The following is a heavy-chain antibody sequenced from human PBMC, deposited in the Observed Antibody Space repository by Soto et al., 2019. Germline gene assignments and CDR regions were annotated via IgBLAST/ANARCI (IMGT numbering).Heavy chain of an antibody. CDR3: VGGGNFFVD. D-gene: IGHD3-16*01. CDR2: INHDGSER. J-gene: IGHJ4*02. V-gene: IGHV3-7*01. CDR1: GFTFSTYW. Sequence: EVQLVESGGGLVQPGRSLRLPCAASGFTFSTYWMTWVRQPPGKGLEWVASINHDGSERYYVDSVRGRFTISRDNAKNSLYLLMKSQRAADTAVYYCVGGGNFFVDLGQGTLFTVSP.